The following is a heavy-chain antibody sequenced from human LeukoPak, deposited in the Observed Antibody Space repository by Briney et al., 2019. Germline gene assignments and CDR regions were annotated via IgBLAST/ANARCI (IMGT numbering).Heavy chain of an antibody. V-gene: IGHV3-7*01. D-gene: IGHD5-24*01. CDR3: ASQEGLRDGYNWRGYYYYYYMDV. CDR1: GFTFSSYG. Sequence: GRSLRLSCAASGFTFSSYGMHWVRQAPGKGLEWVANIKQDGSEKYYVDYVKGRFTISRDNAKNSLYLQMNSLRAEDTAVYYCASQEGLRDGYNWRGYYYYYYMDVWGKGTTVTVSS. J-gene: IGHJ6*03. CDR2: IKQDGSEK.